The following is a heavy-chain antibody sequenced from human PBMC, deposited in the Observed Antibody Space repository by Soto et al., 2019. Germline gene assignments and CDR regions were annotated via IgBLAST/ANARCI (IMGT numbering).Heavy chain of an antibody. J-gene: IGHJ4*02. CDR3: ARVITLVPFDY. Sequence: SLTCAVYGGSFSGYYWSWIRQPPGKGLEWIGEINHSGSTNYNPSLKSRVTISVDTSKNQFSLKLSSVTAADTAVYYCARVITLVPFDYWGQGTLVTVSS. CDR2: INHSGST. CDR1: GGSFSGYY. D-gene: IGHD3-10*01. V-gene: IGHV4-34*01.